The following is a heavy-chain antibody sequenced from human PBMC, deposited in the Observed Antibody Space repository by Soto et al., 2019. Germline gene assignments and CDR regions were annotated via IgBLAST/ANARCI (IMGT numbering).Heavy chain of an antibody. J-gene: IGHJ4*02. Sequence: HPGGSLRLSCAASGFTVSSNYMSWVRQAPGKGLEWVSVIYSGGSTYYADSVKGRFTISRDNSKNTLYLQMNSLRAEDTAVYYCARSYCSGGSCYFDDWGQGTLVTVSS. D-gene: IGHD2-15*01. CDR3: ARSYCSGGSCYFDD. CDR1: GFTVSSNY. CDR2: IYSGGST. V-gene: IGHV3-66*01.